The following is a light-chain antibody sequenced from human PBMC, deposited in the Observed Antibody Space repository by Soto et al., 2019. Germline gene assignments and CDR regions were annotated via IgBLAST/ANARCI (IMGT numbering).Light chain of an antibody. CDR1: QDVGKY. CDR2: DAS. CDR3: QHYYTLPIT. Sequence: DIQMTQSPSSLSASVGDRVTITCQASQDVGKYVNWYQQKPGNAPKLLIYDASNLETGVSSRFSASGSGTHFTFTINSLQPEDFTTYYCQHYYTLPITFGQGTRLEIK. J-gene: IGKJ5*01. V-gene: IGKV1-33*01.